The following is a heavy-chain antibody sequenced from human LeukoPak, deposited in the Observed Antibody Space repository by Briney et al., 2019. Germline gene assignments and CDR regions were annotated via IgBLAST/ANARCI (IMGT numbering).Heavy chain of an antibody. CDR2: TYYRSKLYN. CDR3: ARSYSSSWYDELGVDY. CDR1: GDSVSSNSAA. D-gene: IGHD6-13*01. V-gene: IGHV6-1*01. J-gene: IGHJ4*02. Sequence: SQTLSLTCAISGDSVSSNSAAWNWIRQSPSRGLEWLGRTYYRSKLYNDYAVSVKSRITINPDTSKNQFSLQLNSVTPEDTAVYYCARSYSSSWYDELGVDYWGQGTLVTVSS.